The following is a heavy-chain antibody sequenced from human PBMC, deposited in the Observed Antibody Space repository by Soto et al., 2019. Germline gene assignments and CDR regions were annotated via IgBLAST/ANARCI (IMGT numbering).Heavy chain of an antibody. Sequence: EVQLLESGGGLVQRGGSLRLSCAASGFPFSSYVMSWVRQAPGKGLEWVSGISGGGSNTFYADSVKGRFTISRDNSKNTLLLQMNSLGAEDTAVYYCAQDPSTGYADHWGQGTLVTVSS. CDR2: ISGGGSNT. CDR3: AQDPSTGYADH. J-gene: IGHJ4*02. D-gene: IGHD3-9*01. CDR1: GFPFSSYV. V-gene: IGHV3-23*01.